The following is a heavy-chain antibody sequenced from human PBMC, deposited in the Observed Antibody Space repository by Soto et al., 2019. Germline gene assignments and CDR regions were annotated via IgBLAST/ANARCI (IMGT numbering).Heavy chain of an antibody. CDR2: ISAYNGNT. Sequence: ASVKVSCKASGYTFTSYGISWVRQATGHGLEWMGWISAYNGNTNYAQKLQGRVTMTTDTSTSTAYMELRSPRSEDTAVYYWARDRPAYGDRGYDYGMDVWGQGTTVTGSS. V-gene: IGHV1-18*04. D-gene: IGHD4-17*01. CDR1: GYTFTSYG. CDR3: ARDRPAYGDRGYDYGMDV. J-gene: IGHJ6*02.